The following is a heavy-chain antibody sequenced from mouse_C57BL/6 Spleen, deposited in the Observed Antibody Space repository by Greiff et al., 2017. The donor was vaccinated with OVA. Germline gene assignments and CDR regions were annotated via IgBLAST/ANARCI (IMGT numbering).Heavy chain of an antibody. CDR3: ARHERRVITTVNAMDY. CDR1: GYTFTEYT. J-gene: IGHJ4*01. D-gene: IGHD1-1*01. V-gene: IGHV1-62-2*01. CDR2: FYPGRGSI. Sequence: VQVVESGAELVKPGASVKLSCKASGYTFTEYTIHWVKQRSGQGLEWIGWFYPGRGSIKYNEKFKDKATLTADKSSSTVYMELSRLTSEDSAVYFCARHERRVITTVNAMDYWGQGTSVTVSS.